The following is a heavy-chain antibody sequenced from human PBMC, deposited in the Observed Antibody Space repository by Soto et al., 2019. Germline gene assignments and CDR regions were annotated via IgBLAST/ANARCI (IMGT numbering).Heavy chain of an antibody. D-gene: IGHD3-16*01. CDR1: GFTFSRFW. J-gene: IGHJ4*02. CDR2: INQDGSEK. V-gene: IGHV3-7*03. Sequence: GGSLRLSCVASGFTFSRFWMNWICQIPGKGLEWVAIINQDGSEKFYVDSVKGRFTISRDTAKSSLFLQMNSLRAEDTAVYYCARKMMGSFDSWGQGALVTVSS. CDR3: ARKMMGSFDS.